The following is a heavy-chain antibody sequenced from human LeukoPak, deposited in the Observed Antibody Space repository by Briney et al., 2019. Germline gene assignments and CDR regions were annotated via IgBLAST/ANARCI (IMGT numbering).Heavy chain of an antibody. J-gene: IGHJ4*02. CDR2: IYTSGST. V-gene: IGHV4-4*07. CDR3: ARVDLRAAYFDY. Sequence: SETLSLTCTVSGGSICIYNWSWSPHPPGKGLEWIGRIYTSGSTGYNPSLKSRVTMSVDTSKNQFPLKLSSVTAADTAVYYCARVDLRAAYFDYWGQGTLVTVSS. CDR1: GGSICIYN. D-gene: IGHD2-15*01.